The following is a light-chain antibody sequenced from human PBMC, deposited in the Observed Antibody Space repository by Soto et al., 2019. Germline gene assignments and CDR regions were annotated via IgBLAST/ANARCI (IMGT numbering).Light chain of an antibody. CDR1: SGSIASNH. CDR3: QSYDASTVV. CDR2: KND. Sequence: NFMLTQPHSVSGSPGKTVTISCTRSSGSIASNHVQWYQQRPGSAPTTVIYKNDQRPSGVPDRFSGSIDSSSNSASLTISGLKTDDESDFYCQSYDASTVVFGGGTKLTVL. V-gene: IGLV6-57*04. J-gene: IGLJ2*01.